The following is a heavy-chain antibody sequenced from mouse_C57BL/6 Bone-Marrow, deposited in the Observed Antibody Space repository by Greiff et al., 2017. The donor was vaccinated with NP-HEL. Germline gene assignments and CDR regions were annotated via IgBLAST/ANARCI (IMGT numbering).Heavy chain of an antibody. V-gene: IGHV3-8*01. J-gene: IGHJ1*03. CDR1: GYSITSDY. CDR2: ISYSGST. CDR3: ARYPYDGYPLRDFDV. Sequence: EVQRVESGPGLAKPSQTLSLTCSVTGYSITSDYWNWIRKFPGNKLEYMGYISYSGSTYYNPSLKSRISITRDTSKNQYYLQLNSVTTEDTATYYCARYPYDGYPLRDFDVWGTGTTVTVSS. D-gene: IGHD2-3*01.